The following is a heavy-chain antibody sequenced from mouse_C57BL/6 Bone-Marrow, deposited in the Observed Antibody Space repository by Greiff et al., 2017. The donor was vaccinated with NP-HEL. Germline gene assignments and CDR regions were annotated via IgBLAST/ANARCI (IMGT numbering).Heavy chain of an antibody. J-gene: IGHJ3*01. Sequence: QVQLQQSGAELVKPGASVKISCKASGYAFSSYWMNWVKQRPGMGLEWIGQIYPGDGDTTSNGKFKDTASLTADKSSSTAYMQLSSLTSEDSAVYFCARWAYWGQGTLVTVSA. V-gene: IGHV1-80*01. CDR2: IYPGDGDT. CDR1: GYAFSSYW. CDR3: ARWAY.